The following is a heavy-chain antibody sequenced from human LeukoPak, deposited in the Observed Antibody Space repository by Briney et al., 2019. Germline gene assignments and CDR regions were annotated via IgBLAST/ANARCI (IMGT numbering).Heavy chain of an antibody. CDR1: GFTFSSYS. Sequence: PGGSLRLSCAASGFTFSSYSMNWVRQAPGKGLEWVSSISSSSYIYYADSVKGRFTISRDNAKNSLNLQMNSLRAEDTAVYYCARDPKTYYYDSSGYPVYWGQGTLVTVSS. CDR2: ISSSSYI. V-gene: IGHV3-21*01. J-gene: IGHJ4*02. CDR3: ARDPKTYYYDSSGYPVY. D-gene: IGHD3-22*01.